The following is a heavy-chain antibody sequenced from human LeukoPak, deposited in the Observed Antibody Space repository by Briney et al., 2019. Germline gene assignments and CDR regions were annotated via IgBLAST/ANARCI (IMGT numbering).Heavy chain of an antibody. CDR1: GFTFSSYS. CDR2: ISDGGGST. CDR3: ARDAWRYCSGGSCATNFDY. Sequence: GGSLRLSCAASGFTFSSYSMNWVRQAPGKGLEWVSTISDGGGSTYYADSVKGRFTISRDNSKNTLYLQMNSLRAEDTAVYYCARDAWRYCSGGSCATNFDYWGQGTLVTVSS. J-gene: IGHJ4*02. V-gene: IGHV3-23*01. D-gene: IGHD2-15*01.